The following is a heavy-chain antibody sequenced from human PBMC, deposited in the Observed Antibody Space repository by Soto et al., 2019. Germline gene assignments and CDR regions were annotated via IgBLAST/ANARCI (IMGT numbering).Heavy chain of an antibody. J-gene: IGHJ6*02. CDR2: INPNSGGT. D-gene: IGHD6-19*01. CDR1: GYTFTGYY. CDR3: ARDLDSSGWYTRLYYYYYGMDV. Sequence: WASVKVSCKASGYTFTGYYMHWVRQAPGQGLEWMGWINPNSGGTNYAQKFQGRATMTRDTSISTAYMELSRLRSDDTAVYYCARDLDSSGWYTRLYYYYYGMDVWGQGTTVTVSS. V-gene: IGHV1-2*02.